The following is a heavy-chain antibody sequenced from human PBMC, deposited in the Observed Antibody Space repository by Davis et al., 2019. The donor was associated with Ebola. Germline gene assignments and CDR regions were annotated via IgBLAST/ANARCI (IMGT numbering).Heavy chain of an antibody. CDR2: TYSSSKWYT. CDR1: GDSVSSGG. V-gene: IGHV6-1*01. CDR3: ARGWFRSGMDV. D-gene: IGHD6-19*01. J-gene: IGHJ6*02. Sequence: HSQTLSLTCDISGDSVSSGGWNWIRQSPSRGLEWLGRTYSSSKWYTDYATSVNSRITINPDTSKNQFSLHLNSVTPGDTAVYYCARGWFRSGMDVWGQGTTITVSS.